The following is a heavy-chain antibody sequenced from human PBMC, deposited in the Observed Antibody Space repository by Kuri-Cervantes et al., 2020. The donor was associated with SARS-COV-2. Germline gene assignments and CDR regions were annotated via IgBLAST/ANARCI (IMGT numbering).Heavy chain of an antibody. CDR3: ARQMMSSITIFGVVITRNWFDP. D-gene: IGHD3-3*01. J-gene: IGHJ5*02. CDR2: IYYSGST. CDR1: GGSISSSSYY. V-gene: IGHV4-39*01. Sequence: GSLRLSCTVSGGSISSSSYYWGWIRQPPGKGLEWIGSIYYSGSTYYNPSLKSRVTISVDSSKNQFSLKLSSVTAADTAVYYCARQMMSSITIFGVVITRNWFDPWGQGTLVTVSS.